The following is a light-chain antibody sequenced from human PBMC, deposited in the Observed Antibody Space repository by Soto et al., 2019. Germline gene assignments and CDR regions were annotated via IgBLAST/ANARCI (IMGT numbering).Light chain of an antibody. CDR2: AAS. CDR1: QGISSY. Sequence: AIRVTQSPSSFSASTGDRVTITCRASQGISSYLAWYQQKPGKSPKLLIYAASTLPSGVPSRFSGSGSGTDFTLTISCLQSEDFATYYCQQYYSYPLTFGQGKRLEIK. V-gene: IGKV1-8*01. J-gene: IGKJ5*01. CDR3: QQYYSYPLT.